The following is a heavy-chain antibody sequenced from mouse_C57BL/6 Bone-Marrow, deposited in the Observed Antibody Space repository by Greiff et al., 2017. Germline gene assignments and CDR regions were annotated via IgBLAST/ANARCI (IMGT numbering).Heavy chain of an antibody. V-gene: IGHV1-52*01. J-gene: IGHJ3*01. CDR1: GYTFTSYW. CDR3: AQLNGTPFAY. CDR2: IDPSDSET. Sequence: LQQPGAELVRPGSSVKLSCKASGYTFTSYWMHWVKQRPIQGLEWIGNIDPSDSETHYNQKFKDKATLTVDKSSSTAYMQLSSLTSEDSAVYYGAQLNGTPFAYWGQGTLVTVSA. D-gene: IGHD4-1*01.